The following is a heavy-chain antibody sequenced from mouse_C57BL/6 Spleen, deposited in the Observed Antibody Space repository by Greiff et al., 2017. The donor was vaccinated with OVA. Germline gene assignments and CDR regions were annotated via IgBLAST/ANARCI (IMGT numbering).Heavy chain of an antibody. D-gene: IGHD1-1*01. CDR1: GYTFTSYW. Sequence: QVQLQQPGAELVMPGASVKLSCKASGYTFTSYWMHWVKQRPGQGLEWIGEIDPSDSYTNYNQKFKGKSTLTVDKSSSTAYMQLSSLTSEDSAVYYCARSEVYYGSTYAMDYWGQGTSVTVSS. CDR3: ARSEVYYGSTYAMDY. J-gene: IGHJ4*01. CDR2: IDPSDSYT. V-gene: IGHV1-69*01.